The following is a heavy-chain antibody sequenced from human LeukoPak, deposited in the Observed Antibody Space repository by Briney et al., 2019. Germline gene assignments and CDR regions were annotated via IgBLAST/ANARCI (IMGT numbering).Heavy chain of an antibody. V-gene: IGHV1-2*02. CDR3: ARDRDEIWFGRGPYFDY. CDR1: GYTFTSNY. J-gene: IGHJ4*02. CDR2: INPNSGGT. Sequence: ASVKVSCKASGYTFTSNYMHWVRQAPGQGLEWMGWINPNSGGTNYAQKFQGRVTMTRDTSVSTAYMELSRLRSDDTAVYYCARDRDEIWFGRGPYFDYWGQGTLVTVSS. D-gene: IGHD3-10*01.